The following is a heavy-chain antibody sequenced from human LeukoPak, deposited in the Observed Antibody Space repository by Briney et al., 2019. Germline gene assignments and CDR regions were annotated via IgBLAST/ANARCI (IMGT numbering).Heavy chain of an antibody. V-gene: IGHV3-7*01. J-gene: IGHJ4*02. CDR2: INQDGTSE. D-gene: IGHD6-19*01. Sequence: GGSLRLSCAASGFTFSSHWMSWVRQAPGKGLEWVANINQDGTSEKYADSVKGRFTISRDNAKSSLDLQMNSVRAEDTALYYCARTDPYNNSWFDYWGQGTLVTVSS. CDR1: GFTFSSHW. CDR3: ARTDPYNNSWFDY.